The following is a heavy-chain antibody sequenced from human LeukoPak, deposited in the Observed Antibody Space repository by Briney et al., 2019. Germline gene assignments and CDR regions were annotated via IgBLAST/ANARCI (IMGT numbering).Heavy chain of an antibody. CDR2: IYYSGST. Sequence: SETMSLTCTVSGGSISSSSYYWGWIRQPPGKGLEWIGSIYYSGSTYYNPSLKSRVTISVDTSKNQFSLKLSSVTAADTAVYHCARGDSSWEPNYYYYMDVWGKGTTVTISS. J-gene: IGHJ6*03. V-gene: IGHV4-39*07. CDR3: ARGDSSWEPNYYYYMDV. CDR1: GGSISSSSYY. D-gene: IGHD6-13*01.